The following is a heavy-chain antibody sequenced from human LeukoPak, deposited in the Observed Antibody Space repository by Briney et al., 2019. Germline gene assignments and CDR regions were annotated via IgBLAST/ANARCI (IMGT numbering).Heavy chain of an antibody. CDR3: ARDVGYSGYDQRGYYYYYGMDV. CDR2: INSDGSST. J-gene: IGHJ6*04. Sequence: GGSLRLSCAASGFTFSSYWMHWVRQAPGKGLVWVSRINSDGSSTSYADSVKGRFTISRDNAKNTLYLQMNSLGAEDTAVYYCARDVGYSGYDQRGYYYYYGMDVWGKGTTVTVSS. CDR1: GFTFSSYW. V-gene: IGHV3-74*01. D-gene: IGHD5-12*01.